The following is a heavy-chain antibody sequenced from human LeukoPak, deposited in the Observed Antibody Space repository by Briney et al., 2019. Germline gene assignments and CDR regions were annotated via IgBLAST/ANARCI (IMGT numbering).Heavy chain of an antibody. Sequence: SETLSLTCAVYGGSFSGYYWSWIRQPPGNGLEWIGEINHSGSTNYNTSLKSRVTISVDTSKNQFSLKLSSVTAADTAVYYCARNYGSGSYYWFDPWGQGTLVTVSS. J-gene: IGHJ5*02. CDR2: INHSGST. CDR3: ARNYGSGSYYWFDP. CDR1: GGSFSGYY. V-gene: IGHV4-34*01. D-gene: IGHD3-10*01.